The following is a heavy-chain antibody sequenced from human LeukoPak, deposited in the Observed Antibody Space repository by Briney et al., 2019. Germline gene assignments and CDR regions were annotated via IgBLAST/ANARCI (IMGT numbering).Heavy chain of an antibody. V-gene: IGHV3-33*01. J-gene: IGHJ4*02. CDR2: IWYDGNNK. Sequence: GGSLRLSCAASGFTFSSYGMHWVRQAPGKGLEWVAVIWYDGNNKYYADSVKGRVTISRDNSKNTLYLQMNSLRAEDTAVYYCARSTSSEYDIYHFDYWGQGTLVTVSS. CDR1: GFTFSSYG. CDR3: ARSTSSEYDIYHFDY. D-gene: IGHD3-9*01.